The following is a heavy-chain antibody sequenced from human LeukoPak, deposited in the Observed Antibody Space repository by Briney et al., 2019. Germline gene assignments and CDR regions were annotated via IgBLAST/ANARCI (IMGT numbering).Heavy chain of an antibody. J-gene: IGHJ6*02. CDR1: GGSFSGYY. V-gene: IGHV4-30-2*01. CDR3: AHVAYYYGMDV. CDR2: IYHSGST. Sequence: SETLSLTCAVYGGSFSGYYWSWIRQPPGKGLEWIGYIYHSGSTYYNPSLKSRVTISVDRSKNQFSLKLSSVTAADTAVYYCAHVAYYYGMDVWGQGTTVTVSS.